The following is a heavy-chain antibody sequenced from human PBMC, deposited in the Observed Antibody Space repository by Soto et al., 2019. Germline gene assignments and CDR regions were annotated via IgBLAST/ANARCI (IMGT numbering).Heavy chain of an antibody. CDR2: ISASGIST. Sequence: EVQLLESGGGLVQPGGSLRLSCAASGFTFSSYAMSWVLQAPWKGLERVSAISASGISTYFADSVKGRFTISRDNSKNLVYLQLNSLRVEDTAVYYCAKDLGHCSITTCYLHYWGQGTMVNVSS. CDR1: GFTFSSYA. CDR3: AKDLGHCSITTCYLHY. D-gene: IGHD2-2*01. J-gene: IGHJ4*01. V-gene: IGHV3-23*01.